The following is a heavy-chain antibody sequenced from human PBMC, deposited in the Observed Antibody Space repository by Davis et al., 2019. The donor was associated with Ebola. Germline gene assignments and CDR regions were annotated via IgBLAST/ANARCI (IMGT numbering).Heavy chain of an antibody. D-gene: IGHD2-2*02. J-gene: IGHJ6*02. CDR1: GYTFTSYG. Sequence: SVKVSCKASGYTFTSYGISWVRQAPGQGLEWMGGIIPIFGTANYAQKFQGRVTITADKSTSTAYMELSSLRSEDTAVYYCASPPLYVRYYYYGMDVWGQGTTVTVSS. V-gene: IGHV1-69*06. CDR3: ASPPLYVRYYYYGMDV. CDR2: IIPIFGTA.